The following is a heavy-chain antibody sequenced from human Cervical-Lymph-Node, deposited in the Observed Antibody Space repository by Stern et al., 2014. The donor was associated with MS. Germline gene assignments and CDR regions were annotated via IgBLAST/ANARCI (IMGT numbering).Heavy chain of an antibody. D-gene: IGHD1-26*01. CDR1: GYTFTNYG. J-gene: IGHJ4*02. V-gene: IGHV1-18*01. CDR2: ISTYNGRT. CDR3: ARRSGSYSFDY. Sequence: QLVQSGAEVKKPGASVKVSCKPTGYTFTNYGISWVRQAPGQGLEWMGWISTYNGRTNYAQKLQGRLTMTRDTSTSTAYMDLRSLTSDDTAVYYCARRSGSYSFDYWGQGTLVTVSS.